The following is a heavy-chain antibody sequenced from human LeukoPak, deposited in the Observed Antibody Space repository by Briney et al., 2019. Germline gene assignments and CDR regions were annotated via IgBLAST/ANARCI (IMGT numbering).Heavy chain of an antibody. J-gene: IGHJ5*02. CDR1: GGSFSGYY. CDR2: INHSGST. D-gene: IGHD2-15*01. V-gene: IGHV4-34*01. Sequence: SETLSLTCAVYGGSFSGYYWSWIRQPPGKGLEWIGEINHSGSTNYNPSLKSRVTISVDTSKNQFSLKLSSVTAADTAVYYCARRRLLWGNWFDPWGQGTLVTVSS. CDR3: ARRRLLWGNWFDP.